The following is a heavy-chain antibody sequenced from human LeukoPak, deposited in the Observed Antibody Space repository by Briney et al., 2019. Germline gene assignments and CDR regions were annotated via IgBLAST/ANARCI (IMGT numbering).Heavy chain of an antibody. CDR2: IYSGGDT. J-gene: IGHJ4*02. D-gene: IGHD1-20*01. CDR3: AREGDNWSHL. V-gene: IGHV3-53*04. Sequence: PGGSLRLSCAASGFTVSSNYMNWVRQAPGKGLEWVSVIYSGGDTYYAGSVKGRFTISRHNSKNTVYLQMNSLRPDDTAVYYCAREGDNWSHLWGQGTLVTVSS. CDR1: GFTVSSNY.